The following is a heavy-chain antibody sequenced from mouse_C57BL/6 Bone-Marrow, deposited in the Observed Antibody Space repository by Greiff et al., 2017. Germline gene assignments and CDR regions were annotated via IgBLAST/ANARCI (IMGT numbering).Heavy chain of an antibody. Sequence: QVQLQQPGAELVKPGASVKLSCKASGYTFTSYWMHWVKQRPGRGLEWIGRIDPGSGGTKYNEKFKSKATLTVDKPASTAYMQLSSLTSEDSAVCYCASRGWGGYFDVWGTGTTVTVSS. CDR1: GYTFTSYW. D-gene: IGHD1-1*02. V-gene: IGHV1-72*01. J-gene: IGHJ1*03. CDR3: ASRGWGGYFDV. CDR2: IDPGSGGT.